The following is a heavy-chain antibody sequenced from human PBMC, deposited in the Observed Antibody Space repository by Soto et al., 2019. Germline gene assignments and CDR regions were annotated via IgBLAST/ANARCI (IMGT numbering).Heavy chain of an antibody. Sequence: SETLSLTCTVSGGSISSSSYYWGWIRQPPGKGLEWIGSIYYSGGTYYNPSLKSRVTISVDTSKNQFSLKLSSVTAADTAVYYCARHFPYLGIFGPTPYYYMDVWGKGTTVTVSS. CDR1: GGSISSSSYY. D-gene: IGHD3-3*01. CDR2: IYYSGGT. J-gene: IGHJ6*03. CDR3: ARHFPYLGIFGPTPYYYMDV. V-gene: IGHV4-39*01.